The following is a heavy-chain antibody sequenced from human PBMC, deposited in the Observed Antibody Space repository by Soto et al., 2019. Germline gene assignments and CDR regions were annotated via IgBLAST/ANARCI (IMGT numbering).Heavy chain of an antibody. V-gene: IGHV3-23*01. J-gene: IGHJ4*02. CDR3: ARRRWFGELLEADY. D-gene: IGHD3-10*01. Sequence: PGGSLRLSCAASGFTFSSYAMSWVRQAPGKGLEWVSAISGSGGSTYYADSVKGRFTISRDNSKNTLYLQMNSLRAEDTAVYYCARRRWFGELLEADYWGQGTLVTVSS. CDR1: GFTFSSYA. CDR2: ISGSGGST.